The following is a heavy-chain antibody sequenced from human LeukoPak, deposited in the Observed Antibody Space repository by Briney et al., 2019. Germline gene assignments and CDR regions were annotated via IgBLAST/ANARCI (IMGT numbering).Heavy chain of an antibody. J-gene: IGHJ4*01. Sequence: GASVKVSCTASGGTFSSYAISWMRQAPGQGLEWMGGIIPIFGTANYAQKFQGRVTITADESTSTAYMELSSLRSEDTAVYYCARVSAAGSLNYWGQGTLVTVSS. V-gene: IGHV1-69*13. CDR3: ARVSAAGSLNY. CDR2: IIPIFGTA. D-gene: IGHD6-13*01. CDR1: GGTFSSYA.